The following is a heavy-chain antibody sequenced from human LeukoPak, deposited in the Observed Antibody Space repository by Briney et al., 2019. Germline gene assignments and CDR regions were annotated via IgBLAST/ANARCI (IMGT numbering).Heavy chain of an antibody. D-gene: IGHD3-10*01. CDR2: INPNCSGT. V-gene: IGHV1-2*04. J-gene: IGHJ4*02. CDR3: ARDLARSGGSGSSY. Sequence: ASVKVSCKASGYTFIGYYMHWVRQAPGQGLEWMGWINPNCSGTYYVQRFQGWVTMTRDTSISTAYMELSRLRSDDTAVYYCARDLARSGGSGSSYWGQGTLVTVSS. CDR1: GYTFIGYY.